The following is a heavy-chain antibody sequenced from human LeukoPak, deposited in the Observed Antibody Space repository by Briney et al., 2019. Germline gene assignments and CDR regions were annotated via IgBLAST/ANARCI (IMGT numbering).Heavy chain of an antibody. V-gene: IGHV4-39*07. Sequence: SETLSLTCTVSGGSISSYYWSWIRQPPGKGLEWIGSIYYSGSTYYNPSLKSRVTISVDTSKNQFSLKLSSVTAADTAVYYCAREPGYSSSWYGDDYWGQGTLVTVSS. CDR2: IYYSGST. CDR3: AREPGYSSSWYGDDY. J-gene: IGHJ4*02. D-gene: IGHD6-13*01. CDR1: GGSISSYY.